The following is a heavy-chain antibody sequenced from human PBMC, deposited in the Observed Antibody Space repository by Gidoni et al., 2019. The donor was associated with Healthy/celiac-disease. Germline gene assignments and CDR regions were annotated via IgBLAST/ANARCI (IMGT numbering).Heavy chain of an antibody. CDR3: ARRINWFDP. J-gene: IGHJ5*02. CDR2: IYNSGST. Sequence: QVQLQAPGPGLVKPSGTLSLTCAVSGGPLSSSNWWSWVRQPPGKGLEWMGEIYNSGSTNNNPYLKSRVTISVEKSKNQFSMKQSSVTAADTAVYYCARRINWFDPWGQGTLVTVSS. V-gene: IGHV4-4*02. CDR1: GGPLSSSNW.